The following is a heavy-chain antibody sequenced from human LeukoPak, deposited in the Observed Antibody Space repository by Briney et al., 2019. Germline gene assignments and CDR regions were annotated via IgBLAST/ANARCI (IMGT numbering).Heavy chain of an antibody. CDR1: GGSFSGYY. V-gene: IGHV4-34*01. CDR2: INHSGST. Sequence: SETLSLTCAVYGGSFSGYYWSWIRQPPGKGLEWIGEINHSGSTNYNPSLKSRVTISVDTSKNQFSLKLSSVTAADTAVYYCARLIIEGSGRHYDYWGQGTLVTVSS. CDR3: ARLIIEGSGRHYDY. D-gene: IGHD3-10*01. J-gene: IGHJ4*02.